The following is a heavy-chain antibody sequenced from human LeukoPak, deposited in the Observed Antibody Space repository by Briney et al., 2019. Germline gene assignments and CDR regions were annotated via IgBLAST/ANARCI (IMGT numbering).Heavy chain of an antibody. CDR2: IWYDGSNK. CDR1: GFTFSSYG. J-gene: IGHJ4*02. D-gene: IGHD3-10*01. Sequence: GGSLRLSCAASGFTFSSYGMHWVRQAPGKGLEWVAVIWYDGSNKYYADSVKGRFTISRDNSKNTLYLQMNSLRAEDTAVYYCAKESDYYGSGSSVRRYFDYWGQGTPVTVSS. V-gene: IGHV3-33*06. CDR3: AKESDYYGSGSSVRRYFDY.